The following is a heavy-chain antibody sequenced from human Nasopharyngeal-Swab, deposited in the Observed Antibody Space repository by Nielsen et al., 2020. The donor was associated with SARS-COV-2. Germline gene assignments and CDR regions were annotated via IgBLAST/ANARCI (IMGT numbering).Heavy chain of an antibody. J-gene: IGHJ3*02. CDR1: GFTFSSYG. CDR2: ISYDGSNK. Sequence: GESLKISCAASGFTFSSYGMHWVRQAPGKGLEWVAVISYDGSNKYYADSVKGRFTISRDNSKNTLYLQMNSLRPEDTAVYYCAKANQLFWFGEFRNDAFDIWGQGTMVTVSS. D-gene: IGHD3-10*01. CDR3: AKANQLFWFGEFRNDAFDI. V-gene: IGHV3-30*18.